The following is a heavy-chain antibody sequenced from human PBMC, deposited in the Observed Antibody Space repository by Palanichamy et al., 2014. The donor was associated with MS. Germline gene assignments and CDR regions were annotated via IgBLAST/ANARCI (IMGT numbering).Heavy chain of an antibody. D-gene: IGHD7-27*01. J-gene: IGHJ2*01. CDR3: ARIWGHWYSDL. CDR2: IREDGGEM. CDR1: GFTLGDFW. V-gene: IGHV3-7*01. Sequence: EVQLVESGGDLVQPGGSLRLSCAASGFTLGDFWMTWFRQPPGKGLEWVANIREDGGEMFYVDSVKGRFTISRDNARNSVSLQMHSLRADDTAVYYCARIWGHWYSDLWGRGTPVTVSS.